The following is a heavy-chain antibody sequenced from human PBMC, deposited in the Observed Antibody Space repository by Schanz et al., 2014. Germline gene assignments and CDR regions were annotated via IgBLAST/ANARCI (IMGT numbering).Heavy chain of an antibody. V-gene: IGHV1-69*04. Sequence: QVQLVQSGAEVKKPGSSVKVSCEASGGTFSTSAISWVRQAPGQGLEWMGRIIPILGITNYAQKFQGRVTITADKSTSTAYMELSSLRSEDTAVYYCARDRGRVAVPAAIVYWGQGTLLTVSS. CDR3: ARDRGRVAVPAAIVY. J-gene: IGHJ4*02. D-gene: IGHD2-2*02. CDR2: IIPILGIT. CDR1: GGTFSTSA.